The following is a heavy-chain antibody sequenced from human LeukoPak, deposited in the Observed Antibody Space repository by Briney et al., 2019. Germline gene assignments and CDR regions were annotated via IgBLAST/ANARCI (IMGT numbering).Heavy chain of an antibody. Sequence: SETLSLTCSVSGGFFSSSGYYWGWIRQPPGKGLEWTASIYYSGSTYYNPSLKSRVTISVDTSKNQFSLKLSSVTAADTAVYYCARFYDYGDYEGSYFDYWGQGTLVTVSS. CDR2: IYYSGST. D-gene: IGHD4-17*01. CDR3: ARFYDYGDYEGSYFDY. J-gene: IGHJ4*02. CDR1: GGFFSSSGYY. V-gene: IGHV4-39*07.